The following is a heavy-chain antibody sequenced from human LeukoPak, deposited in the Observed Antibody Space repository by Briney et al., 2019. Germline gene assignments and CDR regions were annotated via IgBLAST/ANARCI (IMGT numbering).Heavy chain of an antibody. J-gene: IGHJ6*02. D-gene: IGHD3-22*01. CDR2: ISWDGGRT. Sequence: GGSLRLSCAASGFTFDDYTMHWVRHAPGKGLEWVSLISWDGGRTNYADSVRGRFTISRDNSKNSLYLQMNSLRTEDTALYYCAKGYTMIVVVQPFPGHYYGMDVWGQGATVTVSS. V-gene: IGHV3-43*01. CDR1: GFTFDDYT. CDR3: AKGYTMIVVVQPFPGHYYGMDV.